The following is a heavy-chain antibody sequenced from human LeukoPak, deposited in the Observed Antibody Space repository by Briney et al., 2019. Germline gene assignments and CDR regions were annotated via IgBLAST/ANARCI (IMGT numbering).Heavy chain of an antibody. CDR1: GFTFSDYF. D-gene: IGHD4-17*01. V-gene: IGHV3-11*04. J-gene: IGHJ4*02. Sequence: GGSLRLSCTVSGFTFSDYFMTWLRQAPGKGLEYISFITSSGATTYYADSVKGRFTISRDNAKNSLYLQVDSLRAEDTAVYYCARGDEGDTTGLRGGYFDYWGQGTLVTVSS. CDR2: ITSSGATT. CDR3: ARGDEGDTTGLRGGYFDY.